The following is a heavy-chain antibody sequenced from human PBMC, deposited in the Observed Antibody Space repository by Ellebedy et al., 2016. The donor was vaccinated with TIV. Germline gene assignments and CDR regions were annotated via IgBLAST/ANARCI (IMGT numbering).Heavy chain of an antibody. D-gene: IGHD2-15*01. CDR1: GGSFSGYY. J-gene: IGHJ2*01. CDR3: ARDQPEYCSGGSCLPNWYFDL. Sequence: MPSETLSLTCAVYGGSFSGYYWSWIRQPPGKGLEWIGEINHSGSTNYNPSLKSRVTISVDTSKNQFSLKLSSVTAADTAVYYCARDQPEYCSGGSCLPNWYFDLWGRGTLVTVSS. V-gene: IGHV4-34*01. CDR2: INHSGST.